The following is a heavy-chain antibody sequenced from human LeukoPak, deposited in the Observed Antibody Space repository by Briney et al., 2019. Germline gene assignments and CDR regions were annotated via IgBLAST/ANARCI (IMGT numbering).Heavy chain of an antibody. CDR2: IYASGGT. Sequence: KPSETLSLTCTVSGGSISSGSYYWSWIQQPAGKGLEWIGHIYASGGTKYNPSLESRVTISIDTSKNQLSLRLSSVTAADTAVYYCTREKSYGYIRADSWGQGTLVAVSS. CDR1: GGSISSGSYY. V-gene: IGHV4-61*09. D-gene: IGHD3-16*01. CDR3: TREKSYGYIRADS. J-gene: IGHJ4*02.